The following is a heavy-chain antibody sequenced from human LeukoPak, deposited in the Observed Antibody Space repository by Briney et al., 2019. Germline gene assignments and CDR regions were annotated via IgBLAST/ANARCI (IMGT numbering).Heavy chain of an antibody. D-gene: IGHD3-3*01. Sequence: QSGGSLRLSXAASGFTFSSYAMSWVRQTPGKGLEWVSAISGSGGSTYYADSVKGRFTISRDNSKNTLYLQMNSLRAEDTAVYYCAKGLRFLEWLFRFDPWGQGTLVTVSS. CDR3: AKGLRFLEWLFRFDP. CDR2: ISGSGGST. J-gene: IGHJ5*02. V-gene: IGHV3-23*01. CDR1: GFTFSSYA.